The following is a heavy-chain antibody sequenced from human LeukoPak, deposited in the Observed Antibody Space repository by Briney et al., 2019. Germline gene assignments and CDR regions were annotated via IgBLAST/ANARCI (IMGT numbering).Heavy chain of an antibody. CDR3: ARDHGVLSFYFDY. CDR1: GFTFSSYA. J-gene: IGHJ4*02. V-gene: IGHV3-33*01. CDR2: IWYDGSNK. Sequence: PGGSLRLSCAASGFTFSSYAMHWVRQAPGKGLEWVAVIWYDGSNKYYADSVKGRFTISRDNSKNTLYLQMNSLRAEDTAVYYCARDHGVLSFYFDYWGQGTLVTVSS. D-gene: IGHD2-15*01.